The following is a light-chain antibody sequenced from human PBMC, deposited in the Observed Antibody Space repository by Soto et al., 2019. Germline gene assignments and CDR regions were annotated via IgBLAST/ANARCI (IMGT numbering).Light chain of an antibody. CDR3: QQYGSSRT. Sequence: EIVLTQSPGTLSLSPVERATLSCRASQSVSSSYLAWYQQKPGQAPRLLIYGASSRATGIPDRFSGSGSGTDFTVTISRLEPEDFAVYYCQQYGSSRTFGQGTKVDIK. CDR1: QSVSSSY. J-gene: IGKJ1*01. V-gene: IGKV3-20*01. CDR2: GAS.